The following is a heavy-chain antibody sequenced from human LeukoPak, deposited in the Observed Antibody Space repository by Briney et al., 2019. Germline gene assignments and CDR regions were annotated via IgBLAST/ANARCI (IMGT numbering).Heavy chain of an antibody. Sequence: SETLSLTCAVYGGSFSGYYWSWIRQPPGKGLEWIGEINHSGSTNYNPSLTSRVTISVDTSKNQFSLKLSSVTAADTAVYYCAKDTYCGGDCYWVSGVVGYYYYGMDVWGQGTTVNVSS. CDR3: AKDTYCGGDCYWVSGVVGYYYYGMDV. V-gene: IGHV4-34*01. CDR2: INHSGST. CDR1: GGSFSGYY. J-gene: IGHJ6*02. D-gene: IGHD2-21*02.